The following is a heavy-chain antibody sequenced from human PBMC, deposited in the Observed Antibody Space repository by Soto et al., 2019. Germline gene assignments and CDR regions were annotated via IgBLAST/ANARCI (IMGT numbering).Heavy chain of an antibody. Sequence: SETLSLTCTVSGGSISSYYWSWIRQPPGKGLEWIGYIYYSGSTNYNPSLKSRVTISVDTSKNQFSLKLSSVTAADTAVYYCARGPADYWGQGTLVTVSS. CDR3: ARGPADY. V-gene: IGHV4-59*01. J-gene: IGHJ4*02. CDR2: IYYSGST. CDR1: GGSISSYY.